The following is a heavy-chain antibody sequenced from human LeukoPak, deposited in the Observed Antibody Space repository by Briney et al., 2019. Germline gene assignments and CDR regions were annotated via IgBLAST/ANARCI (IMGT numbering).Heavy chain of an antibody. V-gene: IGHV4-59*05. Sequence: SETLSLTCTVSGGSISSYYWSWIRQPPGKGLEWIGSIYYSGSTYYNPSLKSRVTISADTSKNQFSLKLSSVTAADTAVYYCARQFFGVVIISPDAFDIWGQGTMVTVSS. J-gene: IGHJ3*02. CDR2: IYYSGST. D-gene: IGHD3-3*01. CDR3: ARQFFGVVIISPDAFDI. CDR1: GGSISSYY.